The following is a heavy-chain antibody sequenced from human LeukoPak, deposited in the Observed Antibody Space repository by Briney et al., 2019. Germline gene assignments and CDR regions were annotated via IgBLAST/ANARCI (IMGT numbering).Heavy chain of an antibody. D-gene: IGHD5-12*01. J-gene: IGHJ4*02. Sequence: KPSGTLSLTCAVSGDSISSNNWWSWVRQTSGKGLEWIGEIYHSGSTTNYNPSLKSRVTMSVDKSKNQFSLKLTSVTAADTAVYYCARVFGGYDGALAYWGQGTLVTVSS. V-gene: IGHV4-4*02. CDR3: ARVFGGYDGALAY. CDR2: IYHSGSTT. CDR1: GDSISSNNW.